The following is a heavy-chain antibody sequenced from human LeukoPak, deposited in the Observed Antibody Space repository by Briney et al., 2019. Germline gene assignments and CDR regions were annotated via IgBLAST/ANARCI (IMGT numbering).Heavy chain of an antibody. CDR1: GFPFSSYA. CDR3: VRGYSFGPYGMGV. D-gene: IGHD2-15*01. CDR2: ISDSGGST. Sequence: PGGSLRLSCSASGFPFSSYAMHWVRQAPGKGLEYVSAISDSGGSTYYADSVKGRFTISRDNSKNTLYLQMSSLRAEDTAAYFCVRGYSFGPYGMGVWGQGTTVTVSS. J-gene: IGHJ6*02. V-gene: IGHV3-64D*09.